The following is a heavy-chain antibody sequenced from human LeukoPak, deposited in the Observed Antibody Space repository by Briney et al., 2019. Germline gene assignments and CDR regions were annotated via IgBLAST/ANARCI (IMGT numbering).Heavy chain of an antibody. CDR3: ARLFNAGLGAPLDY. Sequence: GGSLRLSCAASGFIFNEYGMTWVRQIPGKGLEWVSGINGNGGRTGYADSVKGRFTITRDNAKNSLYLQMDSLRAEDTALYFCARLFNAGLGAPLDYGGQGTLVTVSS. CDR1: GFIFNEYG. V-gene: IGHV3-20*04. CDR2: INGNGGRT. J-gene: IGHJ4*02. D-gene: IGHD1-26*01.